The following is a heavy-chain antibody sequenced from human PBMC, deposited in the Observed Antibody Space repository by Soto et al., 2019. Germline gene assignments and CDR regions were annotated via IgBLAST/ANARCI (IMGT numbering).Heavy chain of an antibody. Sequence: EVQLVQSGAEVREPGESLKISCKVSGYNFPGFWIGWVRQMPGKGLEWLGVIYPRDSDTRYSPSFQGQVTISADNSINTAYLQLSSLRASDTAIYYCVIQHPLDSGAYFSWGQGTLVTVSS. CDR1: GYNFPGFW. V-gene: IGHV5-51*01. D-gene: IGHD4-17*01. J-gene: IGHJ4*02. CDR2: IYPRDSDT. CDR3: VIQHPLDSGAYFS.